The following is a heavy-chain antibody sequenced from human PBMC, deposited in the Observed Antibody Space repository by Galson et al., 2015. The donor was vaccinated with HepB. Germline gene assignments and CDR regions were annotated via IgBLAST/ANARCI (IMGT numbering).Heavy chain of an antibody. J-gene: IGHJ3*02. CDR2: INPNSGGT. CDR1: GYTFTGYY. Sequence: SVKVSCKASGYTFTGYYMHWVRQAPGQGLEWMGWINPNSGGTNYAQKFQGRVTMTRDTSISTAYMELSRLRSDDTAVYYCAREGGSYYGSAFDIWGQGTMVTVSS. D-gene: IGHD1-26*01. V-gene: IGHV1-2*02. CDR3: AREGGSYYGSAFDI.